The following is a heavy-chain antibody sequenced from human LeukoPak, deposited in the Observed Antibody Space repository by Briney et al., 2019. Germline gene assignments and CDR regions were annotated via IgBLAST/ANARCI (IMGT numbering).Heavy chain of an antibody. CDR3: ARGTTVTTGFDY. V-gene: IGHV3-53*01. CDR1: GLTVSSNY. CDR2: IYSGGST. Sequence: GGSLRLSCAASGLTVSSNYMSWVRQAPGKGLEWVSVIYSGGSTYYADSVKGRFTISRDNSKNTLYLQMNSLRAEDTAVYYCARGTTVTTGFDYWGQGTLVTVSS. J-gene: IGHJ4*02. D-gene: IGHD4-17*01.